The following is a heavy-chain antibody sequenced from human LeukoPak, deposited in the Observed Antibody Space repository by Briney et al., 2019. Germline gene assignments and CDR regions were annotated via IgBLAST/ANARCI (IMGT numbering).Heavy chain of an antibody. V-gene: IGHV3-30*04. CDR2: ISYDGSNK. J-gene: IGHJ4*02. D-gene: IGHD3-10*01. CDR1: GFTFSSYA. CDR3: ARDGGYYYGSGSYYYGGGLDY. Sequence: GRSLRLSCAASGFTFSSYAMHGVRQAPGKGLEWVAVISYDGSNKYYADSVKGRFTISRDNSKNTLYLQMNSLRAEDTAVYYCARDGGYYYGSGSYYYGGGLDYWGQGTLVTVSS.